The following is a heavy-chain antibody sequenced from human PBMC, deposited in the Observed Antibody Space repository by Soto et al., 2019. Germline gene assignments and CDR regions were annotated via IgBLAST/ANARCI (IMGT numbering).Heavy chain of an antibody. CDR1: GFTFSDYY. J-gene: IGHJ4*02. CDR2: ISSSGSTI. Sequence: QVQLVESGGGLVKPGGSLRLSCAASGFTFSDYYMTWICQAPGKGLEWVSYISSSGSTIYYADSVKGRFTISRDNAKNSLYLQMNSLRADDTAVYYCARDGTPPRYGDDYFDYWGQGTLVTVSS. D-gene: IGHD4-17*01. V-gene: IGHV3-11*01. CDR3: ARDGTPPRYGDDYFDY.